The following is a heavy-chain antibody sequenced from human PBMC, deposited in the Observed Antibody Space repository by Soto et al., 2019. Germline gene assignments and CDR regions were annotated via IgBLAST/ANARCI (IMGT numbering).Heavy chain of an antibody. CDR2: IYYSGST. D-gene: IGHD3-10*01. CDR3: ARDSGGSGSRPHYYFDY. J-gene: IGHJ4*02. V-gene: IGHV4-59*01. CDR1: GGSISSYY. Sequence: QVQLQESGPGLVKPSETLSLTCTVSGGSISSYYWSWIRQPPGKGLEWIGYIYYSGSTNYNPSLKSRVTISVDTSKNQFSLKLSSVTAADTAVYYCARDSGGSGSRPHYYFDYWGQGTLVTVSS.